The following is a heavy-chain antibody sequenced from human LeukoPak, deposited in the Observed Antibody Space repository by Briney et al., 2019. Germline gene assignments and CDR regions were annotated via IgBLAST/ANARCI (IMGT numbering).Heavy chain of an antibody. Sequence: GGSLRLSCAASGFTFSSYAMHWVRQAPGQGLEWVAVISYDGSNKYYADSVKGRFTISRDISKNTLYLQMNSLRAEDTAVYYCARDPLRREAYYLDYWGQGTLVTGSS. J-gene: IGHJ4*02. CDR1: GFTFSSYA. CDR3: ARDPLRREAYYLDY. CDR2: ISYDGSNK. D-gene: IGHD1-14*01. V-gene: IGHV3-30-3*01.